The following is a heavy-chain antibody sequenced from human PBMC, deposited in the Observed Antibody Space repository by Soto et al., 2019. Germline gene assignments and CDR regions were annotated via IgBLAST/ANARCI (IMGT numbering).Heavy chain of an antibody. Sequence: QVHLVQSGAEVKRPGSSVKVSCKASGGTFSSYAISWVRQALGQGLEWMGGIIPSFGTGNYNKNFKGRVTITADESTSTVYMELSSLTSGDTAVYYCARERGGYNRGDFEFWGQGTLVTVSS. J-gene: IGHJ4*02. CDR1: GGTFSSYA. CDR3: ARERGGYNRGDFEF. D-gene: IGHD5-12*01. CDR2: IIPSFGTG. V-gene: IGHV1-69*01.